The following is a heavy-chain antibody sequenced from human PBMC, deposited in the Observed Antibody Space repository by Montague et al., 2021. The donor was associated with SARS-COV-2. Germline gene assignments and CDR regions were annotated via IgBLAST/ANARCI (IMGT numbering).Heavy chain of an antibody. D-gene: IGHD3-3*01. V-gene: IGHV4-59*01. Sequence: SETLFLTCSFSGGSIRSYYWSWIRLPPGKPLEWLGYIYYTGETTHNPSLKSRVTISVDTSGSQFSLRLTSVTAADTAVYFCARFWSGYVDKWSQGTLVTVSS. CDR2: IYYTGET. J-gene: IGHJ4*02. CDR3: ARFWSGYVDK. CDR1: GGSIRSYY.